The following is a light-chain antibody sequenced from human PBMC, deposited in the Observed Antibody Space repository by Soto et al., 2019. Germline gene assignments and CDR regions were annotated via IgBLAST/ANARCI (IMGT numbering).Light chain of an antibody. J-gene: IGLJ1*01. CDR3: QSYDSSLSGSTV. Sequence: QSVLTQPPSVSGAPGQRGTISCTGGSSNIGAGYDVHWYQQLPGTAPKLLIYDSNNRPSGVPDRFSGSKSGTSASLAITGLQAEDEADYYCQSYDSSLSGSTVFGTGTKLTVL. CDR1: SSNIGAGYD. V-gene: IGLV1-40*01. CDR2: DSN.